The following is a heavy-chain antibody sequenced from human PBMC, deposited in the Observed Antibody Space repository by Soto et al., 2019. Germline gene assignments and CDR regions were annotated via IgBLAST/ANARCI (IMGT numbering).Heavy chain of an antibody. D-gene: IGHD3-3*01. CDR2: IIPIFGTA. V-gene: IGHV1-69*13. Sequence: GASVKVSCKAPGGTFSSYAISWVRQAPGQGLEWMGGIIPIFGTANYAQKFQGRVTITADESTSTAYMELSSLRSEDTAVYYCAREFWSGTFDYWGQGTLVTVSS. CDR1: GGTFSSYA. J-gene: IGHJ4*02. CDR3: AREFWSGTFDY.